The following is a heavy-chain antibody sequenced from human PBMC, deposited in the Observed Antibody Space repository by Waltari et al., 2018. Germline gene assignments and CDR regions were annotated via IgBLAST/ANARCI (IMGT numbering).Heavy chain of an antibody. CDR3: ARDYNPRLVIAVAAPGDI. Sequence: QVQLVESGGGVVQPGRSLRLSCAASGFTFSSYGMPWVRQAPGTGLEWVAVIWYDGSNKYYADSVKGRFTISRDNSKNTLYLQMNSLRAEDTAVYYCARDYNPRLVIAVAAPGDIWGQGTMVTVSS. CDR1: GFTFSSYG. CDR2: IWYDGSNK. V-gene: IGHV3-33*01. J-gene: IGHJ3*02. D-gene: IGHD6-19*01.